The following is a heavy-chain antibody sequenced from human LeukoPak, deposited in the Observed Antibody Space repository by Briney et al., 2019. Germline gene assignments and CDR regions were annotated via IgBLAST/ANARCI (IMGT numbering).Heavy chain of an antibody. D-gene: IGHD5-18*01. Sequence: PSETLSLTCAVYGGSFSGYYWSWIRQPPGKGLEWIGEINHSGSTNYNLSLKSRVSISVDTSKNHFSLKLSSLTAADTAVYYCARIMEYRSYGDYYYGMDVWGQGTTVTVSS. V-gene: IGHV4-34*01. CDR3: ARIMEYRSYGDYYYGMDV. CDR1: GGSFSGYY. J-gene: IGHJ6*02. CDR2: INHSGST.